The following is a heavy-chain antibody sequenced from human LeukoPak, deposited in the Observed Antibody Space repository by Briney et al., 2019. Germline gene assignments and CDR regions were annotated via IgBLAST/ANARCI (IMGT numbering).Heavy chain of an antibody. D-gene: IGHD4-23*01. V-gene: IGHV3-23*01. CDR3: AKGRTPYYYGMDV. J-gene: IGHJ6*02. Sequence: GGSLRLSCLTSGFTLSTNAMSWVRQAPGKGLEWISGISGSGASTYYADSVKGRFTISRDDSRNTLYLQMNSLRGDDTAVYYCAKGRTPYYYGMDVWGQGTTVTVSS. CDR1: GFTLSTNA. CDR2: ISGSGAST.